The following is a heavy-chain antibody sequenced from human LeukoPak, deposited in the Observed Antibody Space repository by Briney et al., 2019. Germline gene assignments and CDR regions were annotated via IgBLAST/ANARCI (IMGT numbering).Heavy chain of an antibody. J-gene: IGHJ3*02. V-gene: IGHV4-34*01. CDR1: GGSFSGYY. Sequence: PSETLSLTCAVYGGSFSGYYWSWIRQPPGKGLEWIGEINHSGSTNYNPSLKSRVTISVDTSKNQFSLKLSSVTAADTAVYYCARHYSSSWYSAFHIWGQGTMVTVSS. CDR2: INHSGST. D-gene: IGHD6-13*01. CDR3: ARHYSSSWYSAFHI.